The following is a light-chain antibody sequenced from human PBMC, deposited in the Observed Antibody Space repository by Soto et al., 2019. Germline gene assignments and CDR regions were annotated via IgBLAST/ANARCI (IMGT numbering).Light chain of an antibody. Sequence: DIQIPQSPSSLSASVVDRVTITCRASQSIGKYLSWFQQTTGNAPKLLIYAASGLQSGVPSRFSGSGSGTDFTLPINSLQREDFATYHCQQTYNTPLTFGGGTKVDI. CDR3: QQTYNTPLT. CDR2: AAS. V-gene: IGKV1-39*01. CDR1: QSIGKY. J-gene: IGKJ4*01.